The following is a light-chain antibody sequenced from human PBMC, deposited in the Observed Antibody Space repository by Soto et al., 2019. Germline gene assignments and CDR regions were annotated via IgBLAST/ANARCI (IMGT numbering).Light chain of an antibody. V-gene: IGKV3-15*01. CDR2: GAS. J-gene: IGKJ1*01. CDR3: QQYNNWPRT. CDR1: QSVSSN. Sequence: EIVMTQSPATLSVSPGERATLSCRASQSVSSNLAWYQQKPGQAPRLLIYGASTRATGIPARFSGSGSGTEFNLTISRLQDEYFAVYYCQQYNNWPRTFGQGTKVEIK.